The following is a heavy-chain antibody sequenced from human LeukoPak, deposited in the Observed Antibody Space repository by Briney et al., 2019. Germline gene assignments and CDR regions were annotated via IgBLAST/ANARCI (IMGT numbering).Heavy chain of an antibody. V-gene: IGHV4-34*01. CDR3: ARGPRFGELLWHWFDP. CDR1: GGPCSGDY. Sequence: SETLSRTGAVSGGPCSGDYWSWIRQPPGKGLVWIGEINRSGSTNYKPPLKRGITISEDTTNNHFSLKLRSVTAADTAVYYCARGPRFGELLWHWFDPWGQGTLVTVSS. J-gene: IGHJ5*02. D-gene: IGHD3-10*01. CDR2: INRSGST.